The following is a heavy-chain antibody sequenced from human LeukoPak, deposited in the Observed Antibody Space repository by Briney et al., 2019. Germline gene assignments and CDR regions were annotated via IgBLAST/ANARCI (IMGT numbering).Heavy chain of an antibody. D-gene: IGHD6-19*01. Sequence: GGSLRLSCAAPGFTFSDFFMSWMRQAPGKGLEWLSYISGSSTYTNYADSVKGRFTISRDNAKSSLYLQMNSLRAEDTAVYYCARVIGGSGWFEEGSSPFFDYWGQGTLVTVSS. V-gene: IGHV3-11*05. CDR3: ARVIGGSGWFEEGSSPFFDY. J-gene: IGHJ4*02. CDR2: ISGSSTYT. CDR1: GFTFSDFF.